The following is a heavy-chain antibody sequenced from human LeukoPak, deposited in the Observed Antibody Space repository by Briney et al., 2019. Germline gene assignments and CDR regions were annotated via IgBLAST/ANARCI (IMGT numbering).Heavy chain of an antibody. Sequence: GGSLRLSCAASGFTFSSYGMHWVRQAPGKGLEWVAVIWYDGSNKYYADSVKGRFTISRDNPKNTLYLQMNSLRAEDTAVYYCARDNVVEWEHNYYYGMDVWGQGTTVTVSS. CDR3: ARDNVVEWEHNYYYGMDV. D-gene: IGHD1-26*01. V-gene: IGHV3-33*01. CDR1: GFTFSSYG. CDR2: IWYDGSNK. J-gene: IGHJ6*02.